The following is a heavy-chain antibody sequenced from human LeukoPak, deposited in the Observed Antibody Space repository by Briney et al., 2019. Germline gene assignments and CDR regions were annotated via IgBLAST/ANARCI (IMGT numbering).Heavy chain of an antibody. CDR2: ISTYNGNT. D-gene: IGHD7-27*01. Sequence: AASVKVSCKASGGTFSSYAINWVRQAPGQGLEWLGWISTYNGNTHYAQKLQGRVTMTTDTSTTTAYMELRSLRSDDTAVYYCARDYRTGFDYWGQGTLATVSS. J-gene: IGHJ4*02. V-gene: IGHV1-18*01. CDR3: ARDYRTGFDY. CDR1: GGTFSSYA.